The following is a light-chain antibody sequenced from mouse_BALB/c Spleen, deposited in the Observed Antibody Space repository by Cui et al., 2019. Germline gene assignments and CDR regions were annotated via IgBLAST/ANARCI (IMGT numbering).Light chain of an antibody. V-gene: IGKV4-80*01. Sequence: QIVITQSPAIMSASLGEEITLTCSASSSVSYMHWYQQKSGTSPKLLIYSASNLASGVPSRFSGSGSGTFYSLKISSVEAEGAADYYCHQWSSYHTFGGGTKLEIK. J-gene: IGKJ2*01. CDR2: SAS. CDR1: SSVSY. CDR3: HQWSSYHT.